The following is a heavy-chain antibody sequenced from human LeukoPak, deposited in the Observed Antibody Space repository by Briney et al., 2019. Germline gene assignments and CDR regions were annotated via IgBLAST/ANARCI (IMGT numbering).Heavy chain of an antibody. D-gene: IGHD1-26*01. V-gene: IGHV4-39*07. CDR1: GGSISSSSYY. CDR2: IYYSGTT. CDR3: ATTTIRLGY. J-gene: IGHJ4*02. Sequence: SETLSLTCTVSGGSISSSSYYWGWIRQPPGKGLEWIGSIYYSGTTYYNPSLKSRVTISIDTSKNQFSLKLSSVTAADTAVYYCATTTIRLGYWGQGTLVTVSS.